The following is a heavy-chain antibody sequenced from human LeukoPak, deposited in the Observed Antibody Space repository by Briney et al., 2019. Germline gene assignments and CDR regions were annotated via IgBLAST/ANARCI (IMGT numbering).Heavy chain of an antibody. CDR3: AREGSGRTAYNDGLDV. J-gene: IGHJ3*01. V-gene: IGHV3-23*04. D-gene: IGHD3-10*01. CDR1: GFTFSNYA. Sequence: GGSLRLSCEASGFTFSNYAMSWVRLAPGKGLEWVSAISGSGVTNYGSGVTYYADSVKGRFTISGDNSRNTLLLQMNSLRAEDTAVYYCAREGSGRTAYNDGLDVWGQGTMVTVSS. CDR2: ISGSGVTNYGSGVT.